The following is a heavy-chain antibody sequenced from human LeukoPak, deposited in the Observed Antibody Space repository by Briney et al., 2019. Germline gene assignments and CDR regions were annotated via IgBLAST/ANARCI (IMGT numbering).Heavy chain of an antibody. CDR2: INPNSGGT. V-gene: IGHV1-2*02. J-gene: IGHJ3*02. CDR1: GYTFTGYY. D-gene: IGHD3-9*01. Sequence: PAASVKVSCKASGYTFTGYYMHWVRQAPGQGLEWMGWINPNSGGTNYAQKFQGRVTMTTDTSISTAYMELSRLRSDDTAVYHCASGDDILTGYYIDAFDIWGQGTMVTVSS. CDR3: ASGDDILTGYYIDAFDI.